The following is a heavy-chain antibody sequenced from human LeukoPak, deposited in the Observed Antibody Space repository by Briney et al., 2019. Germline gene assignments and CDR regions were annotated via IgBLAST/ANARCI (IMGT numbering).Heavy chain of an antibody. CDR2: INPNSGGA. CDR3: ATFVVLVEPNDDFDI. CDR1: GYTFTFYY. V-gene: IGHV1-2*02. J-gene: IGHJ3*02. D-gene: IGHD6-6*01. Sequence: ASVKVSCKTSGYTFTFYYIRWVRQAPGQGLEWMGWINPNSGGANYAQKFEGRVSMTRDTSITTAYMELSRMRSDDTAVYYCATFVVLVEPNDDFDIWGQGTMVTVSS.